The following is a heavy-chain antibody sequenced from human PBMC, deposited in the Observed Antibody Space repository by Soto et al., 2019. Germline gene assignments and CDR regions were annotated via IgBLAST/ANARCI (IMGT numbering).Heavy chain of an antibody. CDR1: GGSISSYY. CDR3: ARHAAPDYDFWSGYYNEVPGWFDP. CDR2: IYYSGST. J-gene: IGHJ5*02. Sequence: SETLSLTCTVSGGSISSYYLSWIRQPPGKGLEWIGYIYYSGSTNYNPSLKSRVTISVDTSKNQFSLKLSSVAAADTAVYYCARHAAPDYDFWSGYYNEVPGWFDPWGQGTLVTVSS. D-gene: IGHD3-3*01. V-gene: IGHV4-59*08.